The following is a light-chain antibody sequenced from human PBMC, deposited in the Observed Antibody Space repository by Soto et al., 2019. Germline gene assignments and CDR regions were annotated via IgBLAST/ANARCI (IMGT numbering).Light chain of an antibody. CDR2: GAS. Sequence: EIVMTQSPATLSVSPGERATLSCRASQSINSNLAWYQQKPGQAPRLLIFGASTRATGIPARFSGGGSGTEFTLTIGSLQSEDFAVYYCQQYNAWPPLTFGGGTKVGIK. CDR3: QQYNAWPPLT. J-gene: IGKJ4*01. CDR1: QSINSN. V-gene: IGKV3-15*01.